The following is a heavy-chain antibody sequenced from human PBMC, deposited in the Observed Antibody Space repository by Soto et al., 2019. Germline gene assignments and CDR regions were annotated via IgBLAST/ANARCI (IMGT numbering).Heavy chain of an antibody. Sequence: GTLSPTGTGSAGSIGRHYWSCYWQSPAKGLEWIEHIFYSGSTNYNPSLKSRVTLSADTSKNQFSLRLSSVTAADPAVYYCSTRGSSGWSPDYWGQGRLV. CDR2: IFYSGST. D-gene: IGHD6-13*01. CDR3: STRGSSGWSPDY. J-gene: IGHJ4*02. CDR1: AGSIGRHY. V-gene: IGHV4-59*11.